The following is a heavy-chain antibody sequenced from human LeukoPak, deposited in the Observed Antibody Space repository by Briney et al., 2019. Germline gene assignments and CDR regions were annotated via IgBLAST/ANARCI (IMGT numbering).Heavy chain of an antibody. CDR2: VHNSGST. CDR1: GGSITSGSYY. J-gene: IGHJ4*02. D-gene: IGHD1-7*01. Sequence: PSETLSLTCAVSGGSITSGSYYWGWVRQSPEKGLEWIGSVHNSGSTYYIPSLKNRLSISVDRSKNQFSLRLTSVTAADTAIYYCARDRGNFEIDYWGQGMLVTVSS. V-gene: IGHV4-39*02. CDR3: ARDRGNFEIDY.